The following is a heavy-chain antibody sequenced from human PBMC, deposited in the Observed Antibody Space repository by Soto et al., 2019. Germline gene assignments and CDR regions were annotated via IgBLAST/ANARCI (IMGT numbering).Heavy chain of an antibody. CDR2: ISGSGGST. CDR1: GFTFSSYA. D-gene: IGHD6-13*01. V-gene: IGHV3-23*01. J-gene: IGHJ4*02. CDR3: AKEPSDGAAAGSVPFDY. Sequence: LRLSCAASGFTFSSYAMSWVRQAPGKGLEWVSAISGSGGSTYYADSVKGRFTISRDNSKNTLYLQMNSLRAEDTAVYYCAKEPSDGAAAGSVPFDYWGQGTLVTVSS.